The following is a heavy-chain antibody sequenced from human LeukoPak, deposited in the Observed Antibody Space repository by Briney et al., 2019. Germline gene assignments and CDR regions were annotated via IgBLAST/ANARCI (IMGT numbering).Heavy chain of an antibody. D-gene: IGHD3-9*01. CDR3: ARAPLRYSWFDP. CDR2: IYTSGST. CDR1: GYSISSGYY. V-gene: IGHV4-61*02. J-gene: IGHJ5*02. Sequence: SETLSLTCTVSGYSISSGYYWGWIRQPAGKGLEWIGRIYTSGSTNYNPSLKSRVTISVDTSKNQFPLKLSSVTAADTAVYYCARAPLRYSWFDPWGQGTLVTVSS.